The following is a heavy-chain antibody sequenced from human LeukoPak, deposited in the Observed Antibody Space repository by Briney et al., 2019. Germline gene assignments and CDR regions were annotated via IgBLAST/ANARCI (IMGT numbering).Heavy chain of an antibody. CDR2: ISGSGGST. Sequence: GGSLRLPCAASGFTFSSYAMSWVRQAPGKGLEWVSAISGSGGSTYYADSVKGRFTISRDNSKNTLYLQMNSLRAEDTAVYYCAKFRGILEWLTAIDYWGQGTLVTVSS. D-gene: IGHD3-3*01. CDR1: GFTFSSYA. J-gene: IGHJ4*02. V-gene: IGHV3-23*01. CDR3: AKFRGILEWLTAIDY.